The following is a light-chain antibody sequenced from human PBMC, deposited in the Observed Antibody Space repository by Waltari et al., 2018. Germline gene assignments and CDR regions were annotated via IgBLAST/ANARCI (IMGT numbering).Light chain of an antibody. Sequence: QSALTQPPSASGSPGPSVPISCTGTSRDVGGYIHVPWYQQYPGRAPKLIIYEVTKRPSGVPDRFSGSKSGNTASLTVSGLQAEDEADYYCSSYAGSNMVVFGGGTKLTVL. CDR3: SSYAGSNMVV. J-gene: IGLJ3*02. CDR2: EVT. CDR1: SRDVGGYIH. V-gene: IGLV2-8*01.